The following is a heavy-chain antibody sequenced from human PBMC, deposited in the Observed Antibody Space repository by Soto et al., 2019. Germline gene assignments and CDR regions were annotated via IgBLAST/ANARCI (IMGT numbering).Heavy chain of an antibody. J-gene: IGHJ4*02. Sequence: QVQLVQSGAEVKKPGSSVKVSYKASGGTFSSYTISWVRQAPGQGLEWMGRIIPILGIANYAQKFQGRVTITADKSTSTAYMELSSLRSEDTAVYYCARDRYYGSGSRFDYWGQGTLVTVSS. CDR1: GGTFSSYT. V-gene: IGHV1-69*08. CDR3: ARDRYYGSGSRFDY. D-gene: IGHD3-10*01. CDR2: IIPILGIA.